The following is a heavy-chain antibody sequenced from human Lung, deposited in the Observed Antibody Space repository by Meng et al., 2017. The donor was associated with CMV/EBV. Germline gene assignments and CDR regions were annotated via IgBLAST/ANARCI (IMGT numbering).Heavy chain of an antibody. CDR3: TKGGGKRVTFDAMDV. Sequence: SLKISCTASGFTFDDFAMHWVRQTPGEGLEWVSGISGNTGFIGYADSVKGRFTISRDNAKKTLSLQMNTLRAEDTALYYCTKGGGKRVTFDAMDVWGQGTTVTVSS. D-gene: IGHD2-21*02. CDR2: ISGNTGFI. J-gene: IGHJ6*02. CDR1: GFTFDDFA. V-gene: IGHV3-9*01.